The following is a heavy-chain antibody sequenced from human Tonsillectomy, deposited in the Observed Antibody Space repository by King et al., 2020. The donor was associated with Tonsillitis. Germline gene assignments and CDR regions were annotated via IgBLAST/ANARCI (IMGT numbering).Heavy chain of an antibody. D-gene: IGHD2-15*01. CDR1: GYTFTNYG. J-gene: IGHJ5*02. CDR3: ARDTMTSGLLWYNRFDP. Sequence: QLVQSGAEVKKPGASVKVSCKASGYTFTNYGISWVRQAPGQGLEWMGRISTYNANTNYAQKLQDRVTMTTDTSTSTAYMELRSLRSDDTAIYYCARDTMTSGLLWYNRFDPWGQGTLVTVSS. CDR2: ISTYNANT. V-gene: IGHV1-18*04.